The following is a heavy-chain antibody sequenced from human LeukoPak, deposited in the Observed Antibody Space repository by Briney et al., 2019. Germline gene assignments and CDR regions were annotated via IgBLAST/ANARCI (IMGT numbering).Heavy chain of an antibody. D-gene: IGHD2/OR15-2a*01. J-gene: IGHJ4*02. V-gene: IGHV1-46*01. CDR3: ARDGSIGDYFDY. CDR1: GYTFTSYY. CDR2: INPSGGST. Sequence: ASVKVSCTASGYTFTSYYMHWVRQAPGQGLEWMGIINPSGGSTSYAQKFQGRVTMTRDTSTSTVYMELSSLRSEDTAVYYCARDGSIGDYFDYWGQGTLVTVSS.